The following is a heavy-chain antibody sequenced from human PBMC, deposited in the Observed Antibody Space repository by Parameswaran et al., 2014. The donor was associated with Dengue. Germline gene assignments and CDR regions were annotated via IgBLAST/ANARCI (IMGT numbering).Heavy chain of an antibody. D-gene: IGHD3-3*01. CDR3: ARGYYDFWSGSRYYYYMDV. CDR2: VYYSGST. J-gene: IGHJ6*03. V-gene: IGHV4-59*13. Sequence: PGKGLEWIGYVYYSGSTNYNPSLKSRLTISVDTSQNQFSLKLSSVTAADTAVYYCARGYYDFWSGSRYYYYMDVWGKGTTVTVSS.